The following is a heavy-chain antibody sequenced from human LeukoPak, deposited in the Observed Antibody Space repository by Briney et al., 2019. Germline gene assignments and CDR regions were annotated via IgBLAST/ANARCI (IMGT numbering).Heavy chain of an antibody. Sequence: SETLSLTCIVSGGSISSSTYYWGWIRQPPGKGLEWIGTVYYSGNTYYNPSLKSRVTISVDTSKNQFSLKLSSVTAADTAVYYCARHEEDPYYYYGMDVWGQGTTVTVSS. CDR1: GGSISSSTYY. V-gene: IGHV4-39*01. CDR3: ARHEEDPYYYYGMDV. CDR2: VYYSGNT. J-gene: IGHJ6*02.